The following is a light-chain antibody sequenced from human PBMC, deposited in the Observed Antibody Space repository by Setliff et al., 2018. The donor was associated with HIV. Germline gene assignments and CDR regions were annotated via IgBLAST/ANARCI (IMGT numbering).Light chain of an antibody. CDR3: SSYTGSTTPYV. CDR2: GVS. V-gene: IGLV2-14*01. J-gene: IGLJ1*01. Sequence: QSVLTQPASVSGSPGQSITISCTGTSSDVGGYNFVSWYQQHPGKAPKLMIYGVSNRPSGVSNRFSGSKSGNTASLTISGLQAEDEADYYCSSYTGSTTPYVFGTGTKSPS. CDR1: SSDVGGYNF.